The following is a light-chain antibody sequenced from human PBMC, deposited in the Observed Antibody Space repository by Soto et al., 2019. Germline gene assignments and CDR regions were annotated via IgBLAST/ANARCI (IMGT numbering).Light chain of an antibody. CDR3: QQIRA. CDR2: AAF. J-gene: IGKJ1*01. V-gene: IGKV1-39*01. CDR1: QSISNN. Sequence: DIQMTQSPSSLSASVGDRVTITCRASQSISNNLNWYQQKPGKAPKLLIYAAFSLQSGVPSRFSGSGSGTDFTLTISSLQPEYFATYYCQQIRAFGQGTKVEVK.